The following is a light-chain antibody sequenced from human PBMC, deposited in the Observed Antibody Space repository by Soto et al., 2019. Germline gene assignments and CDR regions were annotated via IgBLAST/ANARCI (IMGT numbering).Light chain of an antibody. V-gene: IGLV2-14*01. Sequence: QSVLAQPAPVSGSPGQSITISCTGTSSDIGGYNYVSWYQQHPGKAPKLMIYDVSNRPSGVSNRFSGSKSGNTASLTISGLQAEDEADSYCTSYTSNSTLVFGTGTKVTVL. J-gene: IGLJ1*01. CDR1: SSDIGGYNY. CDR2: DVS. CDR3: TSYTSNSTLV.